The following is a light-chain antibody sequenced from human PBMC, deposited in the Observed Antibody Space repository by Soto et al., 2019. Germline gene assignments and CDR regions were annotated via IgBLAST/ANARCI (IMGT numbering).Light chain of an antibody. CDR1: NIGSKS. Sequence: SYVLTQPPSVSVAPGKTATITCGGYNIGSKSVHWYQQRPGQAPVLVISYDSDRPSGIPERFSGSHSGNTATLTLSRVEAADEADYFCQVWDDSGDQVFDGGTKLTVL. CDR3: QVWDDSGDQV. V-gene: IGLV3-21*04. J-gene: IGLJ3*02. CDR2: YDS.